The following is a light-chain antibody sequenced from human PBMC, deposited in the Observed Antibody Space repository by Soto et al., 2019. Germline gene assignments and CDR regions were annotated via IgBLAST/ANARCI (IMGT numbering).Light chain of an antibody. Sequence: EIVMTQSAATLSLSPGERATLSCRASQSVSSNLAWYQQKPGQAPRLLIYGASTRATGIPARFSGSGSGTEFTLTISSLQSEDFAVYYCQQYNSWPPWTFDQGTKVEIK. CDR3: QQYNSWPPWT. CDR2: GAS. CDR1: QSVSSN. J-gene: IGKJ1*01. V-gene: IGKV3-15*01.